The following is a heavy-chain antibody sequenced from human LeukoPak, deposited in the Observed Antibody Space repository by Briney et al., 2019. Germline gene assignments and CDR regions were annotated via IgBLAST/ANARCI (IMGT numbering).Heavy chain of an antibody. CDR2: TNPISGYT. D-gene: IGHD6-13*01. CDR1: GYIFTDYD. J-gene: IGHJ3*02. V-gene: IGHV1-8*01. CDR3: ARGNRLYSSSWSSLPFDI. Sequence: ASVKVSCKASGYIFTDYDTNWVRQATGQGLEWMGWTNPISGYTGSAQKFQGRVTMTRDTSISTAYLELSSLRSDDTAVYYCARGNRLYSSSWSSLPFDIWGQGTMVTVSS.